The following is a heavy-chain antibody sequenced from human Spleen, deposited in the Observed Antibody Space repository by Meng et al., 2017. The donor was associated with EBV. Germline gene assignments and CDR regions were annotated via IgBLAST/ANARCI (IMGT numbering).Heavy chain of an antibody. CDR3: SKDLVGSDDD. D-gene: IGHD6-25*01. V-gene: IGHV3-74*01. Sequence: EVQLVGSGGAAGHPGGSLSLSCVTSGFSFSRYWMHWVRQAPGKGLEWVSRTNEDGGITTYADPVKGRFTISRDNTKNTLYLQMNSLRAEDTGVYFCSKDLVGSDDDWGQGTLVTVSS. CDR1: GFSFSRYW. J-gene: IGHJ4*02. CDR2: TNEDGGIT.